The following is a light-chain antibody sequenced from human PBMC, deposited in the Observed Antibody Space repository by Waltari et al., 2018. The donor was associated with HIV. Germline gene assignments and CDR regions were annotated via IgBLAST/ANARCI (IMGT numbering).Light chain of an antibody. V-gene: IGLV8-61*01. Sequence: QTVVTQEPSFSVSPGGTVTLTCGLNSGSVSTTSFPSWYQQTPGQAPPTLLYSTNIRSSGVPYRFAGSILGNKAALTITGAHAVDESDYYCLVHMGHGAWVFGGGTKLTVL. CDR1: SGSVSTTSF. CDR3: LVHMGHGAWV. CDR2: STN. J-gene: IGLJ3*02.